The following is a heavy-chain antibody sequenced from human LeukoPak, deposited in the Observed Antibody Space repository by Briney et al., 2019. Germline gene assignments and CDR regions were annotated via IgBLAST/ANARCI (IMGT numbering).Heavy chain of an antibody. CDR1: GFSFSDYS. J-gene: IGHJ1*01. D-gene: IGHD1-1*01. CDR3: VRDLLGSGSTTAYLHH. CDR2: ISRRSRHV. Sequence: GGSLRLSCTASGFSFSDYSMNWVRQAPGKGLEWVSSISRRSRHVYYAGSVKGRFTISRDNAWNSLYLQMNSLRAKDMAVYFCVRDLLGSGSTTAYLHHWGQGTLVTVSS. V-gene: IGHV3-21*01.